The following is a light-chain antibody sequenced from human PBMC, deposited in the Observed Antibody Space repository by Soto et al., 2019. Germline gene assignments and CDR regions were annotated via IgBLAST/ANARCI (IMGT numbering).Light chain of an antibody. Sequence: DIHMTQSPSTLSASVGDIVTITCRARQGISSWLAWYQLKPGKSPKLLCDDAFSFGSGGPARFSGSESGPAFTLTISSLQPDAFATYYSQQYNSFTWTFGQGTKVDIK. CDR2: DAF. V-gene: IGKV1-5*01. CDR1: QGISSW. J-gene: IGKJ1*01. CDR3: QQYNSFTWT.